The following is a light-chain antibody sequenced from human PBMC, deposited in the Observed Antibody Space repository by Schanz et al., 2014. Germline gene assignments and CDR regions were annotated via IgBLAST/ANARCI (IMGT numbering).Light chain of an antibody. Sequence: ENVVTQSPGTLSLSPGERATLSCRASQSVRSSYLAWYQQKPGQAPRLLIYGASSRATGIPDRFSGSGSGTDFTLTISSLEPEDFAVYYCQQYGSSLLTFGGGTKVEIK. CDR2: GAS. V-gene: IGKV3-20*01. J-gene: IGKJ4*01. CDR3: QQYGSSLLT. CDR1: QSVRSSY.